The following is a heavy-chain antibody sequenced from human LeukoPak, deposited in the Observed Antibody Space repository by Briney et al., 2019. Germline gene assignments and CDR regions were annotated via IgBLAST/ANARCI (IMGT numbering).Heavy chain of an antibody. V-gene: IGHV1-2*06. CDR3: ARDYCSSTSCLFDY. D-gene: IGHD2-2*01. CDR1: GYTFTGYH. J-gene: IGHJ4*02. CDR2: INPNSGDT. Sequence: GASVKVSCKASGYTFTGYHMHWVRQAPGQGLGWMGRINPNSGDTNYAQKFQGRGAMTRDTSISTAFMELTRLRSDDTAVYYCARDYCSSTSCLFDYWGQGTLVTVSS.